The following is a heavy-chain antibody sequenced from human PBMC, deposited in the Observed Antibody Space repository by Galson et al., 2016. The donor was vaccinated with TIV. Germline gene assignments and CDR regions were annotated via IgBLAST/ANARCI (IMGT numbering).Heavy chain of an antibody. V-gene: IGHV3-49*04. Sequence: SLRLSCAGSGFPLGDFGVSWVRQGPGRGLEWVGFIKSSRYGGTTQYAASVRGRFTISRDESKSIAYLQMNSLKTEETGVYHCTRDRGDVQDPGLWLHFGLDVWGQGTAVTVSS. CDR1: GFPLGDFG. CDR2: IKSSRYGGTT. D-gene: IGHD3-10*02. CDR3: TRDRGDVQDPGLWLHFGLDV. J-gene: IGHJ6*02.